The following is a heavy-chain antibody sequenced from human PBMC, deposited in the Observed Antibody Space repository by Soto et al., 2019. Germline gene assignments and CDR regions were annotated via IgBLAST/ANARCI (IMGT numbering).Heavy chain of an antibody. CDR2: IRSKANNYAT. CDR1: GFTFSGSA. CDR3: TGRAVPVDY. Sequence: GGSLRLSCAASGFTFSGSAMHWVRQASGKGLEWVGRIRSKANNYATAYAASVKGRFTISRDDSKNTAYLQMNSLKTEDTAVYYCTGRAVPVDYWGQGTLVTVSS. V-gene: IGHV3-73*01. D-gene: IGHD6-19*01. J-gene: IGHJ4*02.